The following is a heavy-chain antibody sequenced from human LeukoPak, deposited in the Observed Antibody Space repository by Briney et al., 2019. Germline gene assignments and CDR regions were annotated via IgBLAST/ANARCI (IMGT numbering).Heavy chain of an antibody. D-gene: IGHD6-13*01. CDR3: ARGTTLAAAGTPFDY. J-gene: IGHJ4*02. CDR1: GFTFDDYG. Sequence: GGPLRLSCAASGFTFDDYGMSWVRQAPGKGLEWVSAINWNGGSTGYADSVKGRFTISRDNAKNSLYLQMNSLRAEDTALYYCARGTTLAAAGTPFDYWGQGTLVTVSS. CDR2: INWNGGST. V-gene: IGHV3-20*04.